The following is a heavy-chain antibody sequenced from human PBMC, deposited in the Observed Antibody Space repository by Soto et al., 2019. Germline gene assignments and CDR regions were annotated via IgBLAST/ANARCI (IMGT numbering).Heavy chain of an antibody. D-gene: IGHD5-18*01. CDR3: ARRAQTDSYGLNGMDV. V-gene: IGHV4-34*01. J-gene: IGHJ6*02. CDR2: INHSGST. Sequence: SETLSLTCAVYGGSFSGYYWSWIRQPPGKGLEWIGEINHSGSTNYNPSLKSRVTISVDTSKNQFSLKLSSVTAADTAVYYCARRAQTDSYGLNGMDVWGQGTTVTVSS. CDR1: GGSFSGYY.